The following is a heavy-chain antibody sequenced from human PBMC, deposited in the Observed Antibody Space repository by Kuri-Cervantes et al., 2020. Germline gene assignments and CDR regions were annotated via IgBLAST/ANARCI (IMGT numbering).Heavy chain of an antibody. V-gene: IGHV1-3*01. CDR3: ASYSFYGYGMDV. D-gene: IGHD2-21*01. J-gene: IGHJ6*02. Sequence: ASVKVSCKASGYTFTSYAMHWVRQAPGQRLEWMGWINAGNGSTKYSQKFQGRVTITRDTSASTAYMELSSLRSEDTAVYYCASYSFYGYGMDVWGQGTTVTVSS. CDR1: GYTFTSYA. CDR2: INAGNGST.